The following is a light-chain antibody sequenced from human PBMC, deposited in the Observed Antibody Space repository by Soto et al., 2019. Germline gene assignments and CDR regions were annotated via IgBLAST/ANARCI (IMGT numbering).Light chain of an antibody. V-gene: IGKV3-20*01. Sequence: EIVLTQSPGTLSLSPGESATLSCRASQSVSSNSLAWYRRNPGQPPSLLIYGTSTRATDIPRRFSGSGSGTDFTLTITRLEPKDFAVYFCQQYGDSPPTFGQGTKVEVK. CDR2: GTS. J-gene: IGKJ1*01. CDR1: QSVSSNS. CDR3: QQYGDSPPT.